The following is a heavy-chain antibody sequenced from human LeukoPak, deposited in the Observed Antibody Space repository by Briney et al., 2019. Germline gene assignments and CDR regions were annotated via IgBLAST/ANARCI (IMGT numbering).Heavy chain of an antibody. CDR2: ISYNSANT. D-gene: IGHD3-16*01. CDR1: GFIFDDYT. V-gene: IGHV3-43*01. J-gene: IGHJ4*02. Sequence: GGSLRLSCAASGFIFDDYTMHWVRQAPGKGLEWVSLISYNSANTYYAEFVKGRFTISRDNSKHSLYLQMDSLRTEDTGFYYCVKDVGYSRDDVRGTFHLWGQGTLVTVSS. CDR3: VKDVGYSRDDVRGTFHL.